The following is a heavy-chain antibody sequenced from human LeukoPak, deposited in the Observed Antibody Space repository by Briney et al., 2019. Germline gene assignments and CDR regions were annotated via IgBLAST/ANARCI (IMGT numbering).Heavy chain of an antibody. CDR3: ARKPSPSNWSDIKKRNWFDP. J-gene: IGHJ5*02. V-gene: IGHV4-34*01. Sequence: SETLSLTCAVYGGSFSGYYWSWIRQPPGKGLEWIGEINHSGSTNYNPSLKSRVTISVDTSKNQFSLKLSSVTAADTAVYYCARKPSPSNWSDIKKRNWFDPWGQGTLVTVSS. CDR2: INHSGST. D-gene: IGHD1-20*01. CDR1: GGSFSGYY.